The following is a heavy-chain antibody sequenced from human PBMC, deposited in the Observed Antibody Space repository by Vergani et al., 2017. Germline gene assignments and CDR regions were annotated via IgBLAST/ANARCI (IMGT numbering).Heavy chain of an antibody. CDR2: IIPIFGTA. Sequence: QVQLVQSGAEVKKPGSSVKVSCKASGGTFSSYAIRWVRQAPGQGLEWMGRIIPIFGTANYAQKFQGRGTITADEATSTAYVELSSLRSEDTAVYYCARDHWELGGVGYYFDYWGQGTLVTVSS. CDR1: GGTFSSYA. CDR3: ARDHWELGGVGYYFDY. D-gene: IGHD7-27*01. V-gene: IGHV1-69*13. J-gene: IGHJ4*02.